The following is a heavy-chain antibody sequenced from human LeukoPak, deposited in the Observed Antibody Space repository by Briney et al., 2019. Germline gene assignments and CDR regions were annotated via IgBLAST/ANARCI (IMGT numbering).Heavy chain of an antibody. CDR1: GLTFSSHW. CDR2: ITRDGSYA. CDR3: ARDGDGYNFDF. Sequence: PGGSLRLSCAASGLTFSSHWMHWVRQVPGKGLVWVSRITRDGSYANYADSVKGRFTFSRDNARNTLYLQMNSLRAEDTAVYYCARDGDGYNFDFWGQGALVTVSS. J-gene: IGHJ4*02. D-gene: IGHD5-24*01. V-gene: IGHV3-74*01.